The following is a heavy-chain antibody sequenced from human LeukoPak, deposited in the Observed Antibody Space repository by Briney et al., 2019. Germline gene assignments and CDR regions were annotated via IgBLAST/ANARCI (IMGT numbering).Heavy chain of an antibody. J-gene: IGHJ6*03. CDR1: GGSISSYY. CDR3: ARERITRYVMDV. CDR2: IYYSGST. D-gene: IGHD3-3*01. Sequence: SETLSLTCTVSGGSISSYYWSWLRQPPGKGLEWIGYIYYSGSTNYNPSLKSRVTISVDTSKNQFSLKLSSVTAADTAVYYCARERITRYVMDVWGKGTTVTVSS. V-gene: IGHV4-59*01.